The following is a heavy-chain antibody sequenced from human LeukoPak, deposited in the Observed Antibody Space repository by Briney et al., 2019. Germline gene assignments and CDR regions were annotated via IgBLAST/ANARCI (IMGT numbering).Heavy chain of an antibody. CDR1: GGSFSGYY. Sequence: PSETLSLTCAVYGGSFSGYYWSWIRQPPGKGLEWIGEINHSGSTNYNPSLKSRVTISVDTSKNQFSLKLSSVTAADTAVYYCARGGLYSSGWYHYYYYYMDVWGKGTTVTVSS. D-gene: IGHD6-19*01. J-gene: IGHJ6*03. CDR2: INHSGST. V-gene: IGHV4-34*01. CDR3: ARGGLYSSGWYHYYYYYMDV.